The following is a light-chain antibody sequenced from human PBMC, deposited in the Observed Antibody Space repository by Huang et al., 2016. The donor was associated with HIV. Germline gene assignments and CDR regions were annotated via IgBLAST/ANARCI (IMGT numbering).Light chain of an antibody. CDR2: EAS. V-gene: IGKV1-5*03. CDR1: LSICNS. Sequence: DIQMTQTPSTLSASVGDRVSISCRASLSICNSLAWYQQKPGKAPKLLIYEASTLESGVPLRFSGSGFGTEFSLTINSLQPEDFATYYCQQYNGNSATFGQGTKVDFK. J-gene: IGKJ1*01. CDR3: QQYNGNSAT.